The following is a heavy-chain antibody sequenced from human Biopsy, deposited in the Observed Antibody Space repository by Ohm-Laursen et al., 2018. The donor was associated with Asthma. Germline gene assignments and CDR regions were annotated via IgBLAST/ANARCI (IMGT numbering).Heavy chain of an antibody. CDR2: IKPDGTER. J-gene: IGHJ4*02. CDR3: TRTVAATPYDY. D-gene: IGHD4-17*01. V-gene: IGHV3-7*01. CDR1: GFTFSTYW. Sequence: SLRLSCTASGFTFSTYWMSWVRQAPGKDLEWVANIKPDGTERYYVDSVKGRFTISRDNANNSLYLQMKFLGAEDTAVYYCTRTVAATPYDYWGPGTLVTVSS.